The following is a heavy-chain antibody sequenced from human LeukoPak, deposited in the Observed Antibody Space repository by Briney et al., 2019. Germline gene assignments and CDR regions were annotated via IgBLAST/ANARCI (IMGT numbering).Heavy chain of an antibody. CDR3: ARGGGYSYGFDD. V-gene: IGHV4-30-2*01. J-gene: IGHJ4*02. CDR2: IYHSGST. CDR1: GGSISSGGYS. D-gene: IGHD5-18*01. Sequence: PSETLSLTCAVSGGSISSGGYSWSWIRQPPGKGLEWIGYIYHSGSTYYNPSLKSRVTISVDRSKNQFSLKLSSVTAADTAVYYCARGGGYSYGFDDWGQRTLVSVSS.